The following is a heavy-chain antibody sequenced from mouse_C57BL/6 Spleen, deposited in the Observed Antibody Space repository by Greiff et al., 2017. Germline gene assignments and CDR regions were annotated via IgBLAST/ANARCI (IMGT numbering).Heavy chain of an antibody. CDR3: ARPGGSSYGFAY. CDR2: ISSGGSYT. D-gene: IGHD1-1*01. Sequence: DVMLVESGGDLVKPGGSLKLSCAASGFTFSSYGMSWVRQTPDKRLEWVATISSGGSYTYYPDSVKGRFTISRDNAKNTLYLQMSSLKSEDTAMYYCARPGGSSYGFAYWGQGTLVTVSA. CDR1: GFTFSSYG. V-gene: IGHV5-6*02. J-gene: IGHJ3*01.